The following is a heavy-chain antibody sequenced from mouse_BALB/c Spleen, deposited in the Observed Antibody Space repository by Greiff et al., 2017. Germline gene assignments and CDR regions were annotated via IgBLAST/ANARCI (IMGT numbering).Heavy chain of an antibody. Sequence: VMLVESGPGLVAPSQSLSITCTVSGFSLTSYGVHWVRQPPGKGLEWLGVIWAGGSTNYNSALMSRLSISKDNSKSQVFLKMNSLQTDDTAMYYCARDLYIRDYDAMDYWGQGTSVTVSS. D-gene: IGHD1-3*01. J-gene: IGHJ4*01. CDR3: ARDLYIRDYDAMDY. V-gene: IGHV2-9*02. CDR1: GFSLTSYG. CDR2: IWAGGST.